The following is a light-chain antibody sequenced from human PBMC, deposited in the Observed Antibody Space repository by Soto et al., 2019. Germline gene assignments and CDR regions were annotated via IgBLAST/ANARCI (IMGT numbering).Light chain of an antibody. CDR3: QQYGRSGT. Sequence: EIVLTQSPGTLSLSPGERATLSCRSSQSVSSYLAWYQQKPGQAPRLLIYDASNRATGIPDRFSGSGSGTDFTLTISRLEPEDFAVYYCQQYGRSGTFGQGTKVDIK. CDR2: DAS. J-gene: IGKJ1*01. V-gene: IGKV3-20*01. CDR1: QSVSSY.